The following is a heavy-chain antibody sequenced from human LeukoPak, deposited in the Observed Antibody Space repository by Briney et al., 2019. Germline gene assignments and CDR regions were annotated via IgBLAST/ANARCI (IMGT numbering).Heavy chain of an antibody. CDR1: GFTFSSYA. J-gene: IGHJ6*02. V-gene: IGHV3-23*01. Sequence: GGSLRLSCAASGFTFSSYAVSWVRQAPGKGLEWVSAISGSGGSTYYADSVKGRFTISRDNSKNTLYLQMNSLRAEDTAVYYCAKVPGGGDSFYYYYGMDVWGQGTTVTVSS. D-gene: IGHD2-21*02. CDR2: ISGSGGST. CDR3: AKVPGGGDSFYYYYGMDV.